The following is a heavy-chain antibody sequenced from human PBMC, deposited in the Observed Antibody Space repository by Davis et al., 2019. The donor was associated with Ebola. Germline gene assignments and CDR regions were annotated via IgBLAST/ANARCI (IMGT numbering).Heavy chain of an antibody. D-gene: IGHD6-19*01. CDR1: GFTFNTYS. V-gene: IGHV3-43*01. J-gene: IGHJ4*02. Sequence: GGSLRLSCAASGFTFNTYSMHWVRQRPGKGLEWVSVIRGNGGAPDYVDSVKGRFIISRDNRNNLLYLQMNSLRREDTAFYFCVKEHSSGWPNFDSWGQGTLVTVSS. CDR3: VKEHSSGWPNFDS. CDR2: IRGNGGAP.